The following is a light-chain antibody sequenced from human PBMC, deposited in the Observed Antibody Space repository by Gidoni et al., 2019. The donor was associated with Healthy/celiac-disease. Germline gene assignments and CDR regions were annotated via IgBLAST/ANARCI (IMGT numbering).Light chain of an antibody. CDR3: YSTDSSGNIGV. CDR2: EDS. V-gene: IGLV3-10*01. J-gene: IGLJ1*01. Sequence: SYELTQPPSVSVSPGQTARITCSGDALPKTYAYWYQQKSGQAPVLVIYEDSKRPSGIPERFSGSSSGTMATLTISGAQVEDEADYYCYSTDSSGNIGVFGTGTKVTVL. CDR1: ALPKTY.